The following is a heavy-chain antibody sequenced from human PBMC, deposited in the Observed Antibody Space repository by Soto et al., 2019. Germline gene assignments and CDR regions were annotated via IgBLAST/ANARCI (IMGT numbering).Heavy chain of an antibody. V-gene: IGHV3-7*03. CDR3: ARDSSSWYHWFDP. CDR2: IKQDGSEK. D-gene: IGHD6-13*01. CDR1: GFTFSSYW. J-gene: IGHJ5*02. Sequence: PGGSLRLSCAASGFTFSSYWMSWVRKAPGKGLEWVANIKQDGSEKYYVDSVKGRFTISRDNAKNSLYLQMNSLRAEDTAVYYCARDSSSWYHWFDPWGQGTLVTVSS.